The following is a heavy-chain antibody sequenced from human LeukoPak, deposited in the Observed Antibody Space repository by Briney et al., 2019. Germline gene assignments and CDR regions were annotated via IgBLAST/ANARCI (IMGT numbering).Heavy chain of an antibody. J-gene: IGHJ6*03. CDR3: ARHGLGRGVYITRQYNYYMDV. CDR1: GGSFSTYY. D-gene: IGHD3-10*01. Sequence: SETLSLTCAVYGGSFSTYYWGWVRQTPGNGLEWIAEINHSGSTNYNPSLKSRVPVSIDTSKNQFSLKLTSVTAADTGIYFCARHGLGRGVYITRQYNYYMDVWGTGTTVTVSS. CDR2: INHSGST. V-gene: IGHV4-34*01.